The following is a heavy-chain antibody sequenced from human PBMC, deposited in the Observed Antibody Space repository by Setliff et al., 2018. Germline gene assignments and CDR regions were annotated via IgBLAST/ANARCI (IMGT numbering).Heavy chain of an antibody. V-gene: IGHV1-69*06. J-gene: IGHJ4*02. Sequence: ASVKVSCKASGGTFSSYAITWVRQAPGQGLEWMGRIIPLFETTNYVEKFQGRVTITADKSTGTAYMELSRLRSEDTAVYYCARDNNPGYRGYWGRFDYWGQGTLVTVSS. CDR2: IIPLFETT. CDR1: GGTFSSYA. CDR3: ARDNNPGYRGYWGRFDY. D-gene: IGHD3-16*02.